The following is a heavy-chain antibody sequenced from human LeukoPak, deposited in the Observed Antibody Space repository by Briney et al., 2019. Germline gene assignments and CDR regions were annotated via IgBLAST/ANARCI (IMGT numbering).Heavy chain of an antibody. Sequence: GRSLRLSCAASGFTFSSYGMHWVRQAPGKGLEWVSYISSSSSTIYYADSVKGRFTISRDNAKNSLYLQMNSLKTEDTAVYYCAREDLGPYYYYYYMDVWGKGTTVTVSS. CDR1: GFTFSSYG. CDR2: ISSSSSTI. CDR3: AREDLGPYYYYYYMDV. J-gene: IGHJ6*03. V-gene: IGHV3-48*01.